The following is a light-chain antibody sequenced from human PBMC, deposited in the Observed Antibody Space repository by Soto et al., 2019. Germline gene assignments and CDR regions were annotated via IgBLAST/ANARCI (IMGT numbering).Light chain of an antibody. CDR1: SSDVGGYNF. CDR3: CSYAGSYTYWV. Sequence: QSALTQPRSVSGSPGQSVTMSCTGTSSDVGGYNFVSWYQHHPGKAPKVMIYDVSQRPSGVPDCFSGSKSGNTASLTISGLQTEDEANYYCCSYAGSYTYWVFGGGTKVTVL. V-gene: IGLV2-11*01. J-gene: IGLJ3*02. CDR2: DVS.